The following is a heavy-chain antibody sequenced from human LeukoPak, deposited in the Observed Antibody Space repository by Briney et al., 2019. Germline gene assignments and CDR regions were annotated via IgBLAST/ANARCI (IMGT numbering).Heavy chain of an antibody. D-gene: IGHD3-10*01. CDR2: IYNSVRT. Sequence: PSETLSLTCIVSGGSVSSGSYYWSWIRQPPGKGLEWIGYIYNSVRTNYNPSLKSRVTISVDTSKNQLSLKLSSVTAADTAVYFCVRDEVDGSGSYPYYFDYWGQGTLATVSS. V-gene: IGHV4-61*01. CDR1: GGSVSSGSYY. J-gene: IGHJ4*02. CDR3: VRDEVDGSGSYPYYFDY.